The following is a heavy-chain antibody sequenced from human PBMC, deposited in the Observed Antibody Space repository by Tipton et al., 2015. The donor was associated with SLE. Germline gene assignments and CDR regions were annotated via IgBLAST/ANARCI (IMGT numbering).Heavy chain of an antibody. CDR3: ATRPIESLSSHFDY. CDR2: IYPGDSDT. CDR1: GYTFTSYW. J-gene: IGHJ4*02. V-gene: IGHV5-51*03. Sequence: QSGPEVKKPGESLKISCKGSGYTFTSYWIVWVRQMPGKGLEWMGIIYPGDSDTRYSPSFQGQVTISADKSISTAYLQWSSLKASDTAIYYCATRPIESLSSHFDYWGQGTLVTVSS. D-gene: IGHD2/OR15-2a*01.